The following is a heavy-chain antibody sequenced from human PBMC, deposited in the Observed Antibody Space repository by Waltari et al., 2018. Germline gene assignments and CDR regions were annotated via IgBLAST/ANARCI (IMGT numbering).Heavy chain of an antibody. J-gene: IGHJ4*02. CDR2: MSNSGGST. Sequence: EVQLVESGGGLVQPGGSLRLSCVVSGFTFSSYAMSWVRQAPGKGLEWVSGMSNSGGSTYYAYSVKGLFTIARDNSKNTLYLQMNSLRAEDTAVYYCAKGYRYFDYWGQGTLVTVSS. CDR3: AKGYRYFDY. D-gene: IGHD1-20*01. CDR1: GFTFSSYA. V-gene: IGHV3-23*04.